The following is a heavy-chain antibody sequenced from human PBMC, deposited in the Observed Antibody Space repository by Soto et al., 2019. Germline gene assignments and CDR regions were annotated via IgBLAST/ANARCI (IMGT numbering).Heavy chain of an antibody. J-gene: IGHJ4*02. CDR3: ARTEYNPRILAYYFDY. V-gene: IGHV3-48*01. Sequence: PGGSLRLSCAASGFTFSSYSMNWVRQAPGKGLEWVSYISSSSSTIYYADSVEGRFTISRDNAKNSLYLQMNSLRAEDTAVYYCARTEYNPRILAYYFDYWGQGTLVTVSS. D-gene: IGHD1-1*01. CDR1: GFTFSSYS. CDR2: ISSSSSTI.